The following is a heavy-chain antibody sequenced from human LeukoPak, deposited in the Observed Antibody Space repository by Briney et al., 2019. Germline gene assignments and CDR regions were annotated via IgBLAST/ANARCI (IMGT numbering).Heavy chain of an antibody. Sequence: PGGSLILSCAASGFTFSSYEMNWVRQAPGKGLEWISYISSSGSTIYYADSVKGRFTISRDNAKNSLYLQMNSLRAEDTAVYYCARGHSAPDYWGQGTLVTVSA. J-gene: IGHJ4*02. CDR1: GFTFSSYE. V-gene: IGHV3-48*03. CDR2: ISSSGSTI. CDR3: ARGHSAPDY. D-gene: IGHD3-10*01.